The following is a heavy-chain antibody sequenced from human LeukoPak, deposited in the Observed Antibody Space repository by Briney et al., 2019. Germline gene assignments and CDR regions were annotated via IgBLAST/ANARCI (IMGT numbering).Heavy chain of an antibody. CDR3: AKGSSGYFVDL. CDR1: GFIFNNYG. CDR2: ISNDGGGT. Sequence: QSGGSLRLSCAASGFIFNNYGLIWVRQAPGKGLEWVSAISNDGGGTNYADFVKGRFTISRDKSKNTLFLQMNSLRAEDTALYYCAKGSSGYFVDLWGQGTLVTVSS. V-gene: IGHV3-23*01. J-gene: IGHJ5*02. D-gene: IGHD3-22*01.